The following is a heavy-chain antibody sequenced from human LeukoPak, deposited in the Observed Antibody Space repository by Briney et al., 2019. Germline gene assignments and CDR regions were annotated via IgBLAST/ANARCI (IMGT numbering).Heavy chain of an antibody. J-gene: IGHJ6*03. D-gene: IGHD3-10*01. Sequence: PGGSLRLSCEAYGFTFSSCARSWVRQAPGKGLEWVSGISGSGVSTYYADSVKGRFTISRDNSKNTLYLQINSLRAEDTAVYYCAKGPHCITSKGYYLDVWGKGTTVTVSS. CDR1: GFTFSSCA. CDR2: ISGSGVST. V-gene: IGHV3-23*01. CDR3: AKGPHCITSKGYYLDV.